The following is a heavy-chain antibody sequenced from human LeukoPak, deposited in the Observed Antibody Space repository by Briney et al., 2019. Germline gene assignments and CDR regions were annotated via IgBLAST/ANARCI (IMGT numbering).Heavy chain of an antibody. CDR2: ISGSGGST. Sequence: GGSLRLSCAASGFTFSSYGMSWVRQAPGKGLEWVSAISGSGGSTYYADSVKGRFTISRDNAKNSLYLQMNSLRAEDSAVYYCARDDYYGSGSYSLPYFDYWGQGTLVTVSS. D-gene: IGHD3-10*01. CDR1: GFTFSSYG. J-gene: IGHJ4*02. CDR3: ARDDYYGSGSYSLPYFDY. V-gene: IGHV3-23*01.